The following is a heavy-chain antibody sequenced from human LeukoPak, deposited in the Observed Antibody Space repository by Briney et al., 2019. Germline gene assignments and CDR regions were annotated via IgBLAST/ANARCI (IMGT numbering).Heavy chain of an antibody. CDR3: AKGLISSATYFSYFDY. V-gene: IGHV3-23*01. CDR1: GFTFSSYG. Sequence: PGGSLRLSCAASGFTFSSYGMSWLRRAPGKGLEWVAAISAGGDLTNYADSVKGRFTISRDSSKNMLYVQMNSLRAEDTAIYYCAKGLISSATYFSYFDYWGQGTLVTVSS. D-gene: IGHD1-26*01. CDR2: ISAGGDLT. J-gene: IGHJ4*02.